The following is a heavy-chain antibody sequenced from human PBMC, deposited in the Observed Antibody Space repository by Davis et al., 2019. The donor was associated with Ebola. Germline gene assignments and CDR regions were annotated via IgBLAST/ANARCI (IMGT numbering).Heavy chain of an antibody. V-gene: IGHV1-58*02. CDR1: GFTFANSA. D-gene: IGHD1-14*01. Sequence: SVKVSCKAPGFTFANSAIQWARQARGQRLEWVGSVVVGSNNIQYAQKFQGRVTITRDMTTNTAYMELSSLRSDDTAVYYCAASAGTVGKFDYWGQGTLVTVSS. CDR3: AASAGTVGKFDY. J-gene: IGHJ4*02. CDR2: VVVGSNNI.